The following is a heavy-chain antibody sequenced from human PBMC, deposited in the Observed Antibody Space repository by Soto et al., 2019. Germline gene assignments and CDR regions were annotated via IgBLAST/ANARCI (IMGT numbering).Heavy chain of an antibody. V-gene: IGHV1-46*01. CDR3: ARDSTSGDSSGRLDY. CDR1: GYTFTSYY. CDR2: INPSGGST. Sequence: GASVKVSCKASGYTFTSYYMHWVRQAPGQGLEWMGIINPSGGSTSYAQKFQGRVTMTRDTSTSTVYMELSSLRSEDTAVYYCARDSTSGDSSGRLDYWGQGTLVTVSS. J-gene: IGHJ4*02. D-gene: IGHD3-22*01.